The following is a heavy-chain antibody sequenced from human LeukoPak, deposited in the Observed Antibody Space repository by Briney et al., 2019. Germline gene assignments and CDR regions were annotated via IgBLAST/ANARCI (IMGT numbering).Heavy chain of an antibody. D-gene: IGHD2/OR15-2a*01. J-gene: IGHJ4*02. Sequence: PGGSLRLSCAASGFTFSSYWMHWVRQAPGKGLVWVSRINGDGSSTSYADSVKGRFTISRDNAKNTLYLQMNSLRAEDTAVYYCARDLVMGSRGILLWGQGTLVTVSS. CDR1: GFTFSSYW. CDR2: INGDGSST. CDR3: ARDLVMGSRGILL. V-gene: IGHV3-74*01.